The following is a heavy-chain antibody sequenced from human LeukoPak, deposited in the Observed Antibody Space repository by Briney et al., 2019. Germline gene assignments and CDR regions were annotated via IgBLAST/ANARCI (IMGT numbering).Heavy chain of an antibody. CDR2: IYPRDGST. CDR1: GYTFTSNY. J-gene: IGHJ4*02. V-gene: IGHV1-46*01. CDR3: ARDQEGFDY. Sequence: ASVKVSCKASGYTFTSNYIHWVRQAPGQGLEWMGMIYPRDGSTSYAQKFQGRVTVTRDTSTSTVHMELSGLRSEDTAVYYCARDQEGFDYWGQGTLITVSS.